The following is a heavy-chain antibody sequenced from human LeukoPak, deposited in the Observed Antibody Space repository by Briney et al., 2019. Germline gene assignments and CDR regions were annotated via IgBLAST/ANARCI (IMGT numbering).Heavy chain of an antibody. Sequence: GESLKISCKGSGYSFTSYWIGWVRQMPGKGLEWMGIIYPGDSDTSYSPSFQGQVTISADKSISTAYLQWSSLKASDTAMYYCATYYYDSSGYYYYFDYWGQGTLVTVSS. D-gene: IGHD3-22*01. CDR1: GYSFTSYW. CDR2: IYPGDSDT. J-gene: IGHJ4*02. CDR3: ATYYYDSSGYYYYFDY. V-gene: IGHV5-51*01.